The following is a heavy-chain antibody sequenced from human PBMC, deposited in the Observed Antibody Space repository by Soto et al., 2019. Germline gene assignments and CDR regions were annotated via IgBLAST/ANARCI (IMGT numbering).Heavy chain of an antibody. Sequence: QVQLQESGPGLVKPSQTLSLTCTVSGGSISSGGYYWSWIRQHPGKGLEWIGYIYYSGSTYYNPSLKSGVTISVDTSKNQFSLKLSSVTAADTAVYYCARERIVGAIRTYGMDVWGQGTTVTVSS. J-gene: IGHJ6*02. CDR1: GGSISSGGYY. V-gene: IGHV4-31*03. D-gene: IGHD1-26*01. CDR3: ARERIVGAIRTYGMDV. CDR2: IYYSGST.